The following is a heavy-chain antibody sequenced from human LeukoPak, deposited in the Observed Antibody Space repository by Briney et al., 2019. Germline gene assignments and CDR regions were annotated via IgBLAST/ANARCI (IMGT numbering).Heavy chain of an antibody. J-gene: IGHJ4*02. CDR3: ARDRSGWYYFDH. D-gene: IGHD6-19*01. Sequence: GGSLRLSCAASGFSVSSYGFNWVRQAPGRGLEWVSYISTSGTSMYYADSVRGRFTVSRDNAKNSLYLQMNNLRAEETAVYYCARDRSGWYYFDHWGQGTLVTVSS. V-gene: IGHV3-48*03. CDR1: GFSVSSYG. CDR2: ISTSGTSM.